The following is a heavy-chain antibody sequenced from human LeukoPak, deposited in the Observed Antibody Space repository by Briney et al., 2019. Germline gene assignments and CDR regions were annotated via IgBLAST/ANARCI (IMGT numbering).Heavy chain of an antibody. CDR1: GLTVFNYW. D-gene: IGHD3-9*01. CDR2: INLDGSQK. V-gene: IGHV3-7*01. CDR3: ARDVDHANPRHDY. J-gene: IGHJ4*02. Sequence: GGSLRLSCAASGLTVFNYWMSWVRQAPGKGLGRVANINLDGSQKYYVDSLQGRFTISRDNAKNSLYLQMNSLRAEDTAVYYCARDVDHANPRHDYWGQGTLVTVSS.